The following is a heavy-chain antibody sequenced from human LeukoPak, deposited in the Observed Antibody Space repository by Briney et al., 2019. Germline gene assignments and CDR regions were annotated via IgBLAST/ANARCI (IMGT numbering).Heavy chain of an antibody. D-gene: IGHD6-19*01. CDR2: ISSSSSNI. V-gene: IGHV3-21*05. CDR3: ASASGWYQDY. CDR1: GFTFSSYS. Sequence: GGSLRLSCAASGFTFSSYSMNWVRQAPGKGLEWVSYISSSSSNIDYADSVKGRFTISRDNAKNSLYLQMNSLRAEDTAVYYCASASGWYQDYWGQGTLVTVSS. J-gene: IGHJ4*02.